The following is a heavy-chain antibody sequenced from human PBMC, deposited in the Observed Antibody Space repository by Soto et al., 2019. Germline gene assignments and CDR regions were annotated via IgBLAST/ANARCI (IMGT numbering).Heavy chain of an antibody. CDR1: GGSISSSSYY. V-gene: IGHV4-39*01. Sequence: SETLSVTCPVSGGSISSSSYYWGWIRQPPGKGLEWIGSIYYSGSTYYNPSLKSRVTISVDTSKNQFSLKLSSVTAADTAVYYCARHDLRITIFGVVTLLGWFDPWGQGTLVTVSS. J-gene: IGHJ5*02. D-gene: IGHD3-3*01. CDR3: ARHDLRITIFGVVTLLGWFDP. CDR2: IYYSGST.